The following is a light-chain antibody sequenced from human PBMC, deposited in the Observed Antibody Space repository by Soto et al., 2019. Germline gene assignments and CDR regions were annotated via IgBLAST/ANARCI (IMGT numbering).Light chain of an antibody. CDR2: EVS. Sequence: QSALTQPPSASGSPGQSVTISCTGTSSDVGGYDYVSWYQHHPGEAPKLMIYEVSKRPSGVPDRFSGSKSGNTASLTVSGLQAEDEADYFCCSYAGSNNDYVFGTGTKVTVL. CDR1: SSDVGGYDY. J-gene: IGLJ1*01. CDR3: CSYAGSNNDYV. V-gene: IGLV2-8*01.